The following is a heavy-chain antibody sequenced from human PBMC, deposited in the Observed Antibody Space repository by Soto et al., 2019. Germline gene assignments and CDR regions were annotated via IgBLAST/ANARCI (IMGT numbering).Heavy chain of an antibody. V-gene: IGHV4-34*01. D-gene: IGHD6-19*01. CDR2: INHSGST. J-gene: IGHJ4*02. Sequence: QVQLQQWGAGLLKPSETLSLTCGVYGGSFSDYYWSWIRQPPGKGLEWTGDINHSGSTNYNPSLKSRVTISIDTSKNRFSLKLSSVPAADTAVYYCGGIAVADWGQGTLVTVSS. CDR1: GGSFSDYY. CDR3: GGIAVAD.